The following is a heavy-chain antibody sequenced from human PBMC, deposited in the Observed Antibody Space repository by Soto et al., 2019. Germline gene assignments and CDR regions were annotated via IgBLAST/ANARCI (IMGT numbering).Heavy chain of an antibody. J-gene: IGHJ6*03. CDR3: ARALRRYYYMDV. CDR1: GGSISSYY. CDR2: IYYSGST. Sequence: SETLSLTCTVSGGSISSYYWSWIRQPPGKGLEWIGCIYYSGSTNYNPSLKSRVTISVDTSKNQFSLKLSSVPAADTAVYYCARALRRYYYMDVWGKGTTVTVSS. V-gene: IGHV4-59*01.